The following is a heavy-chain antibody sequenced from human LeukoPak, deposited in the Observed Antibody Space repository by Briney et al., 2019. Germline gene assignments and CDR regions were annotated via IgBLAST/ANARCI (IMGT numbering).Heavy chain of an antibody. D-gene: IGHD3-22*01. CDR3: ARASDYYDSSANSFRGGLHYDF. J-gene: IGHJ4*02. Sequence: QSGGSLTLSCVASGLTFRNYNMHWVRQAPGKGLEWVAVIWHDGYYRISVDCVNGRFTFSRDNSKNAMYLQLNSLGAEDTAVYSGARASDYYDSSANSFRGGLHYDFWGQGTLVTVSS. V-gene: IGHV3-33*01. CDR1: GLTFRNYN. CDR2: IWHDGYYR.